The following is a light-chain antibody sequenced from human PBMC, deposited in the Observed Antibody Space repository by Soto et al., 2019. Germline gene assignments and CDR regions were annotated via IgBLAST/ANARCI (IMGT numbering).Light chain of an antibody. V-gene: IGLV2-14*03. CDR3: SSYTSSSTVI. J-gene: IGLJ2*01. Sequence: QSALTQPASVSGAPGQPITISCTGTRSDVGVYNSVSWYQQHPGKAPKLMIYAVSNRPSGVSDRFSGSKSGNTASLTISGLQAEDEADYYCSSYTSSSTVIFGGGTQLTVL. CDR2: AVS. CDR1: RSDVGVYNS.